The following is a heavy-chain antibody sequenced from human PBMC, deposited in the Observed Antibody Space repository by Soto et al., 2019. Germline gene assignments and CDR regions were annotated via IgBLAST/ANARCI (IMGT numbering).Heavy chain of an antibody. J-gene: IGHJ6*02. Sequence: GASVKVSCKTSGDNFKKNAFTWVRQAPGQGLEWMGGTIPALGKTHYIEKFQDRVTITVDDATRTVYMEVRDLTSEDTAIYYCARGPFRPSAMDVWGQGTTVTVSS. CDR2: TIPALGKT. V-gene: IGHV1-69*10. CDR3: ARGPFRPSAMDV. D-gene: IGHD3-10*01. CDR1: GDNFKKNA.